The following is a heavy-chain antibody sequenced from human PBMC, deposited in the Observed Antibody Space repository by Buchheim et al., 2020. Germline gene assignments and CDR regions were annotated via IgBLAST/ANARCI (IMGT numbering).Heavy chain of an antibody. CDR3: AGEGRIELWLTY. Sequence: EVQLVESGGGLVQPGGSLRLSCAASGFSFSTYSMNWVRQAPGKGLEWISYISSSSSTIYYADSVKGRFTISRENAKNSLYLQMNSLRGEDTAVYYCAGEGRIELWLTYWGQGTL. V-gene: IGHV3-48*01. CDR2: ISSSSSTI. CDR1: GFSFSTYS. D-gene: IGHD5-18*01. J-gene: IGHJ4*02.